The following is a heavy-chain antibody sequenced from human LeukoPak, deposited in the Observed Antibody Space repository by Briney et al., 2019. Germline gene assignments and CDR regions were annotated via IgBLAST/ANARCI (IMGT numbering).Heavy chain of an antibody. J-gene: IGHJ4*02. CDR1: GFTFSTYA. Sequence: GESLKISCAASGFTFSTYAIGWVRQAPGKGLEWVSVISASGGSTYNADSVKGRFTISRDNSKDTLYLQMSSLRAEDRAVYDCARDYNCWGQGTLVTVSS. D-gene: IGHD3-10*01. V-gene: IGHV3-23*01. CDR3: ARDYNC. CDR2: ISASGGST.